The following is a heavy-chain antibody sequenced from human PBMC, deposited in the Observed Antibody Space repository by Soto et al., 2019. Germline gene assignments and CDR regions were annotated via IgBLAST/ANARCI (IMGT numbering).Heavy chain of an antibody. CDR2: IYYSGST. V-gene: IGHV4-61*08. Sequence: PSETLSLTCSVSGDSVTSGDYYWTWVRQSPGKGLEWIGYIYYSGSTNYNPSLKSRVTISVDTSKNQFSLKLSSVTAADTAVYYCARSQGGSYDRAFDYWGQGTLVTVSS. J-gene: IGHJ4*02. CDR1: GDSVTSGDYY. D-gene: IGHD1-26*01. CDR3: ARSQGGSYDRAFDY.